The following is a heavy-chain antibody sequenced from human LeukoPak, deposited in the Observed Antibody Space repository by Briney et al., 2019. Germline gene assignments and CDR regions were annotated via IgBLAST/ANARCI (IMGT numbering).Heavy chain of an antibody. V-gene: IGHV4-4*07. CDR2: VYTSGST. CDR3: AKSPSGRGGYNWFDP. D-gene: IGHD3-16*01. Sequence: PWETLSLTCTVSGGSISGYYWSWIRQPAGKGLEWIGRVYTSGSTNYNPSLKSRVTMSIDASKNQFSLNLSSVTAADTAVYYCAKSPSGRGGYNWFDPWGQGTLVTVSS. CDR1: GGSISGYY. J-gene: IGHJ5*02.